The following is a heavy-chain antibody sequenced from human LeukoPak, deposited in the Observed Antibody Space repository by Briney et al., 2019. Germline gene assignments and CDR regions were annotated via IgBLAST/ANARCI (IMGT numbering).Heavy chain of an antibody. CDR2: IYYSGST. Sequence: PSETLSLTCTVSGGSISSSSYYWGWIRQPPGKGLEWIGSIYYSGSTYYNPSLKSRVTISVDTSKNQFSLKLSSVTAADTAVYYWARHDWHYYFWSGHLQTFDPWGQGTLVTVSS. D-gene: IGHD3-3*01. CDR3: ARHDWHYYFWSGHLQTFDP. J-gene: IGHJ5*02. CDR1: GGSISSSSYY. V-gene: IGHV4-39*01.